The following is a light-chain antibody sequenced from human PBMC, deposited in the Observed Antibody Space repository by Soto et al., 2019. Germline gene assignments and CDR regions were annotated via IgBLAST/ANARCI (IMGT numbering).Light chain of an antibody. CDR2: GAS. Sequence: EIVLTQSPGTLSLSPGERATLSCRASQSVSNNYLAWYQQKPGQAPRRLIYGASSRATGIPDRFSGSGSGTDFTLTVSRLEPEDFAVYYCQQRSNWPPITFGQGTRLEIK. CDR1: QSVSNNY. CDR3: QQRSNWPPIT. V-gene: IGKV3D-20*02. J-gene: IGKJ5*01.